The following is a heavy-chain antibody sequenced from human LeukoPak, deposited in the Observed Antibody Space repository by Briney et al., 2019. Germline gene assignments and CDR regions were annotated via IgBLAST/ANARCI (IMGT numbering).Heavy chain of an antibody. CDR3: ARDDGYYGIDP. Sequence: PSETLSLTCTVSGGSISSSSYYWGWIRQPPGKGLEWIGYIYYSGSTNYNPSLKSRVTISVDTSKNQFSLKLSSVTAADTAVYYCARDDGYYGIDPWGQGTLVTVSS. CDR1: GGSISSSSYY. CDR2: IYYSGST. V-gene: IGHV4-61*01. D-gene: IGHD3-10*01. J-gene: IGHJ5*02.